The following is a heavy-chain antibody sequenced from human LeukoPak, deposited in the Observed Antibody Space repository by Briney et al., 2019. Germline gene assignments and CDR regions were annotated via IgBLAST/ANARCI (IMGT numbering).Heavy chain of an antibody. V-gene: IGHV4-34*01. CDR3: ARKRSIYARYMDV. Sequence: PSETLSLTCAVYGGSFSGYYWSWLRQPPGKGLEWTGEINHSGSTNYNPSLKSRVTISVDTSKNQFSLKLSSVTAADTAVYYCARKRSIYARYMDVWGKGTTVTVSS. CDR1: GGSFSGYY. J-gene: IGHJ6*03. D-gene: IGHD3-16*01. CDR2: INHSGST.